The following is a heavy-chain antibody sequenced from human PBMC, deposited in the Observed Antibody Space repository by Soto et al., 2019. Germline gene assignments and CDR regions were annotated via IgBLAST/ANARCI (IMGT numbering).Heavy chain of an antibody. CDR3: ATRWSAQDY. CDR1: GFIFKDYY. V-gene: IGHV3-11*05. D-gene: IGHD1-26*01. Sequence: QVQLVESGGGLVKPGGSLRLSCAASGFIFKDYYMTWIRQAPGKGLEWLSDLSPNSAHTNIADSIKGRFTISRDNAKNSLVPQTRSLRVAGTAVYYCATRWSAQDYWGPGTLVIVSS. J-gene: IGHJ4*02. CDR2: LSPNSAHT.